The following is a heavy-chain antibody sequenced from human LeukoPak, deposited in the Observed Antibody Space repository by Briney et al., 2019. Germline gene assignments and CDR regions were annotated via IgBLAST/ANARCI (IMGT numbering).Heavy chain of an antibody. CDR2: IYPGDSDT. J-gene: IGHJ4*02. D-gene: IGHD3-22*01. V-gene: IGHV5-51*01. CDR1: GYSFTNYW. Sequence: GESLKISCKGSGYSFTNYWIAWVRQMPGKGLEWMGIIYPGDSDTRYSPSFQSQVTISADKSINTAYLQWSSLKASDTAMYYCARRGYYDSSGYYNFDYWGQGTLVTVSS. CDR3: ARRGYYDSSGYYNFDY.